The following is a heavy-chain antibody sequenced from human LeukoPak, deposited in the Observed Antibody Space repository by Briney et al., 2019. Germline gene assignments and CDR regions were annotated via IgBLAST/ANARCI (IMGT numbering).Heavy chain of an antibody. CDR2: MHYSGNT. CDR1: GGSLSGHY. J-gene: IGHJ5*02. CDR3: ARDSRRYFESNWFDP. Sequence: SETLSLTCTVSGGSLSGHYWSWIRQSPGKGLEWIGFMHYSGNTNSNPSLRSRVTISMDTSKNHFSLKMSSVTAADTAVYYCARDSRRYFESNWFDPWGQGTLVTVSS. D-gene: IGHD3-9*01. V-gene: IGHV4-59*11.